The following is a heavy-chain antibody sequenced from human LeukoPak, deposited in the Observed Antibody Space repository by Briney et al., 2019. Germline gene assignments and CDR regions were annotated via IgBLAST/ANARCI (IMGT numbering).Heavy chain of an antibody. CDR3: ARGRGVATTNIDY. J-gene: IGHJ4*02. V-gene: IGHV4-34*01. Sequence: SETLSLTRAVYGGSFSGYYWSWIRQPPGKGLEWIGEIDHSGSTNYNPSLKSRVTISVDTSKNQFSLKLSSVTAADTAVYYCARGRGVATTNIDYWGQGTLVTVSS. CDR2: IDHSGST. CDR1: GGSFSGYY. D-gene: IGHD5-12*01.